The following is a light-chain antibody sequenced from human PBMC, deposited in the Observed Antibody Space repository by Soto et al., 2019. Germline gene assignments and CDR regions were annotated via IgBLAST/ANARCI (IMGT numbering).Light chain of an antibody. CDR1: SSDIGAYDY. V-gene: IGLV2-14*01. J-gene: IGLJ3*02. Sequence: SALTQPASLSGSPGQSITISCTGTSSDIGAYDYVSWFQQHPGKAPKLMISEVNNRPSGVSNRFSGSNSGNTASLTISGLQAEDEADYYCTSYSRYSVLVFGGGT. CDR3: TSYSRYSVLV. CDR2: EVN.